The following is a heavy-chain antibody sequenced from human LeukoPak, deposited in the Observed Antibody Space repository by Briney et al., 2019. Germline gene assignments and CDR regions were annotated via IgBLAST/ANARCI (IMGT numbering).Heavy chain of an antibody. D-gene: IGHD1-26*01. J-gene: IGHJ5*02. CDR2: ITPIIGTT. Sequence: GASVNVSCTSSGGTFNTHIFNWVRQAPGQGLEWMGRITPIIGTTKYAQRFQGRVTITADTSTSTAFLELRGLTYDDSAVYYCTRVTLRGSKYNWFHPLGQG. CDR1: GGTFNTHI. V-gene: IGHV1-69*08. CDR3: TRVTLRGSKYNWFHP.